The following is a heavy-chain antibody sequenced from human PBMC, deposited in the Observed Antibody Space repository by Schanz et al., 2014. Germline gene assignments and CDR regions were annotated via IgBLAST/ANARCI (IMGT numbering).Heavy chain of an antibody. J-gene: IGHJ4*02. CDR2: INTGGDST. CDR3: ARWFLIRGVILDS. Sequence: EVKLLESGGTLVRPGGSLRLSCAASGFTFSTYAMAWVRQAPGKGLEWVSSINTGGDSTYYADSVKGRFTISRDNSRDTVYRQMNSLRADDTAMYYCARWFLIRGVILDSWGQGTLVTVSS. V-gene: IGHV3-23*01. CDR1: GFTFSTYA. D-gene: IGHD3-10*01.